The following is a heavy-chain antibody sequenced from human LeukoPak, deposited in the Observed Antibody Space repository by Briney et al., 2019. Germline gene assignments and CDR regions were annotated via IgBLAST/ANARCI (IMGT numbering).Heavy chain of an antibody. CDR2: IYYSGST. J-gene: IGHJ4*02. Sequence: SETLSLTCTVSGDSISSDYWSWIRQPPGKGLEWIGYIYYSGSTNYNPSLKSRVTISVDTSKNQFSLKLSSVTAADTAVYYCATVRQTGPTTYYFDYWGQGTLVTVSS. CDR3: ATVRQTGPTTYYFDY. D-gene: IGHD1-14*01. CDR1: GDSISSDY. V-gene: IGHV4-59*01.